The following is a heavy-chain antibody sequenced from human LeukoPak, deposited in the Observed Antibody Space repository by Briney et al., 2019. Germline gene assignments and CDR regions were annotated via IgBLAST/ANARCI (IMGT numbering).Heavy chain of an antibody. V-gene: IGHV3-23*01. Sequence: PGGSLTLSCAASGFSISSYAMSWVRQAPGKGLEWVSAISCSGGSTYYADSVKGRFTISRDNSKNTLYLQMNSLRAEDTAVYYCAKDEDYYGSGSSYFDYWGQGTLVTVSS. CDR3: AKDEDYYGSGSSYFDY. CDR2: ISCSGGST. CDR1: GFSISSYA. J-gene: IGHJ4*02. D-gene: IGHD3-10*01.